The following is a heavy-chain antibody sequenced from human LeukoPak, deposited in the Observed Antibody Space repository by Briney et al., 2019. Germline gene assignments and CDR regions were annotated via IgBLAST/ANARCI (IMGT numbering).Heavy chain of an antibody. D-gene: IGHD3-3*01. CDR3: ARTAPPYYDFWSGHGGWFDP. CDR1: GGSISRNY. J-gene: IGHJ5*02. Sequence: SETLSLTCTVSGGSISRNYWSWIRQPPGKGLEWIGYIYYSGSTNYNPSLKSRVTISVDTSKNQFSLKLSSVTAADTAVYYCARTAPPYYDFWSGHGGWFDPWGQGTLVTVSS. CDR2: IYYSGST. V-gene: IGHV4-59*01.